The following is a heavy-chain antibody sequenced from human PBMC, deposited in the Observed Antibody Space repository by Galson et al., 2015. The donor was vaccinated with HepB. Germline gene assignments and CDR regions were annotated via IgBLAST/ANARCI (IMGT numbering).Heavy chain of an antibody. D-gene: IGHD4-17*01. CDR2: ISGSGAST. Sequence: LRLSCAASGFTFSSYAMSWVRQAPGKGLEWVSAISGSGASTYYADSVKGRFTISRDKSKNTLYLQMNRLRAEDTAVYYCVPAVSPYGDYREFDYWGQGTLVTVSS. CDR1: GFTFSSYA. CDR3: VPAVSPYGDYREFDY. J-gene: IGHJ4*02. V-gene: IGHV3-23*01.